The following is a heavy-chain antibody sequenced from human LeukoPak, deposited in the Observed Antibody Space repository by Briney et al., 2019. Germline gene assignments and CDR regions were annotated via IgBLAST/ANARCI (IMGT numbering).Heavy chain of an antibody. CDR1: GYTFTSYG. CDR2: ISADNGNT. D-gene: IGHD4-17*01. V-gene: IGHV1-18*01. J-gene: IGHJ4*02. Sequence: ASAKDSCKASGYTFTSYGMSWVRQAPAQELEGMGWISADNGNTNYAQKLQDRVTITTDTSTSTAYMELRSLRSDDTAVYYCARGDYGDHADYWGQGTLVTVSS. CDR3: ARGDYGDHADY.